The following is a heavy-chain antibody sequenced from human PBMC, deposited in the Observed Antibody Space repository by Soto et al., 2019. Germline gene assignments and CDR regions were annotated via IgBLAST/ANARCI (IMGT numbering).Heavy chain of an antibody. CDR2: ISAYNGNT. CDR3: AREESRGYSYAYNWFDP. J-gene: IGHJ5*02. V-gene: IGHV1-18*01. CDR1: GYTFTSYG. D-gene: IGHD5-18*01. Sequence: ASVKVSCKASGYTFTSYGISWVRQAPGQGLEWMGWISAYNGNTNYAQKLQGRVTMTTDTSTSTAYMELRSLRSDDTAVYYCAREESRGYSYAYNWFDPWGQGTLVTFSS.